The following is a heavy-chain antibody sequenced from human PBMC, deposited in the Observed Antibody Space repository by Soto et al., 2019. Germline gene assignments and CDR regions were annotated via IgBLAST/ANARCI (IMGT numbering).Heavy chain of an antibody. Sequence: GGSLRLSCAASGFTFSSYGMHWVRQAPGKGLEWVAVIWYDGSNKYYADSVKGRFTISRDNSKNTLYLQMNSLRAEDTAVYYCARTSPRATPFDYWGQGTLVTVSS. CDR3: ARTSPRATPFDY. J-gene: IGHJ4*02. CDR2: IWYDGSNK. CDR1: GFTFSSYG. D-gene: IGHD1-26*01. V-gene: IGHV3-33*01.